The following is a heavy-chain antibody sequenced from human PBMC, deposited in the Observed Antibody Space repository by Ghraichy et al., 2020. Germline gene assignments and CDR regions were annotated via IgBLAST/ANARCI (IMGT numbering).Heavy chain of an antibody. V-gene: IGHV2-5*01. CDR1: GFSLSTSGVG. CDR3: ACRGYSYGLDY. J-gene: IGHJ4*02. CDR2: IYWNDDK. Sequence: SGPTLVKPTQTLTLTCTFSGFSLSTSGVGVGWIRQPPGKALEWLALIYWNDDKRYSPSLKSRLTITKDTSKYQVVLTMTNMDSVDTATYYCACRGYSYGLDYWGQGTLVTVSS. D-gene: IGHD5-18*01.